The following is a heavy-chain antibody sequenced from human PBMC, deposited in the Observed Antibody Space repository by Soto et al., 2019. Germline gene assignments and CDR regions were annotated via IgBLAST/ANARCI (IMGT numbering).Heavy chain of an antibody. J-gene: IGHJ4*02. V-gene: IGHV5-51*01. CDR2: IYPGDHET. D-gene: IGHD6-13*01. CDR1: GYTFSNFW. Sequence: SLKISCQCSGYTFSNFWIGWARQLPGQGLEWMGIIYPGDHETRYSPSFLGKVTISAETSINTAYLQWSSLEASDSAFYFCARSPRSSPYFDFWGQVAPVTVSP. CDR3: ARSPRSSPYFDF.